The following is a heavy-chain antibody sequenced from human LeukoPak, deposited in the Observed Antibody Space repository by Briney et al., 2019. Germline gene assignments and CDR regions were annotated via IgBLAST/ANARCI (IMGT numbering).Heavy chain of an antibody. D-gene: IGHD2-15*01. CDR2: ISSSSSYI. CDR3: ARGALDAATPFDS. CDR1: GFTFSSNG. V-gene: IGHV3-21*01. J-gene: IGHJ5*01. Sequence: GGTLRLSCAASGFTFSSNGMNWVRQAPGKGLEWVSSISSSSSYIYYADSLKGRFTISRDNAKKSVYLQMNSLRAEDTAVYYCARGALDAATPFDSWGQGTLVTVSS.